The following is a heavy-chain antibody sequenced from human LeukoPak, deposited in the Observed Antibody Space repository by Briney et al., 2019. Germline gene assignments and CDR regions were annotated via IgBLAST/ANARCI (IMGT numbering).Heavy chain of an antibody. J-gene: IGHJ4*02. CDR2: ISAYDGST. D-gene: IGHD1-26*01. Sequence: ASVKVACKASGYSFTSYGITWVRQAPGQGLEWLGWISAYDGSTNYAQKLQGRVTVTTDTSTSTAYMELRSLRSDDTAIYYCARGGLISGSYTIDFWGQGTLVTVSS. CDR1: GYSFTSYG. CDR3: ARGGLISGSYTIDF. V-gene: IGHV1-18*01.